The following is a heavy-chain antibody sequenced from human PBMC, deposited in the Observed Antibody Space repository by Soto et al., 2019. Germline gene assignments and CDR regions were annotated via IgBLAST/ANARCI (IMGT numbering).Heavy chain of an antibody. Sequence: QVKLVQSGAEVKKPGASVKVSCKTFGYTFANYAIHWVRQAPGQRPKWMGWINTGKGNTEYSQEIQGRVTITRDTSASTAYLELSGLGSEDTAMYYCARAGDDCRTTKCYVIDYWGQGTLVTVSS. CDR3: ARAGDDCRTTKCYVIDY. CDR1: GYTFANYA. V-gene: IGHV1-3*04. J-gene: IGHJ4*02. CDR2: INTGKGNT. D-gene: IGHD2-2*01.